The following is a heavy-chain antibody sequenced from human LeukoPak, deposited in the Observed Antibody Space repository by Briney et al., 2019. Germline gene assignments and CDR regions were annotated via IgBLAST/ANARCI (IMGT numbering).Heavy chain of an antibody. V-gene: IGHV3-66*04. J-gene: IGHJ4*02. CDR1: GFNLGSYE. Sequence: GGSLRLSCAASGFNLGSYEMNWARQAPGKGLEWVSVIYSGGSTYYADSVKGRFTISRDNSKNTLYLQMNSLRAEDTAVYYCARHDGGYGPFDYWGQGTLVTVSS. D-gene: IGHD5-12*01. CDR3: ARHDGGYGPFDY. CDR2: IYSGGST.